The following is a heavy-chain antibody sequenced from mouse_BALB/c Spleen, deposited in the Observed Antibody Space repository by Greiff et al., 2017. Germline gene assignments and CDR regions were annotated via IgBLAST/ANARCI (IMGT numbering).Heavy chain of an antibody. CDR1: GYSITSDYA. CDR2: ISYSGST. D-gene: IGHD2-10*01. Sequence: EVQLQESGPGLVKPSQSLSLTCTVTGYSITSDYAWNWIRQFPGNKLEWMGYISYSGSTSYNPSLKSRISITRDTSKNQFFLQLNSVTTEDTATYYCATTYYGNYWYFDVWGAGTTVTVSS. CDR3: ATTYYGNYWYFDV. J-gene: IGHJ1*01. V-gene: IGHV3-2*02.